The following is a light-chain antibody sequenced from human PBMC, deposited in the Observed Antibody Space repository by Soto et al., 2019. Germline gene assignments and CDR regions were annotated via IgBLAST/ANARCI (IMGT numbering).Light chain of an antibody. CDR3: QQRRSWPLTWT. J-gene: IGKJ1*01. V-gene: IGKV3-11*01. Sequence: EIVLTQSPATLSLSPGERATLSFRSSQSVSSYLAGYQQKPGQATRLLIYDASNRATCIPARFSGTGSGTDFTLTISSLEPEDFAVYYCQQRRSWPLTWTFGQGTKVEIK. CDR1: QSVSSY. CDR2: DAS.